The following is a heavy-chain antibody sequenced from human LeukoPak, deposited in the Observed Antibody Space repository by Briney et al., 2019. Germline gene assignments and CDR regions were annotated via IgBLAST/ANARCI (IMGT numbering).Heavy chain of an antibody. CDR1: GGSISGYY. CDR3: ARHRRIAVAGSYYYYGMDV. Sequence: SETLSLTCTVSGGSISGYYWSWIRQSPGKGLEWIGYIYYSGSTTYNPSLKSRVTISVDTSKNQFSLKLSSVTAADTAVYYCARHRRIAVAGSYYYYGMDVWGQGTTVTVSS. CDR2: IYYSGST. D-gene: IGHD6-19*01. J-gene: IGHJ6*02. V-gene: IGHV4-59*08.